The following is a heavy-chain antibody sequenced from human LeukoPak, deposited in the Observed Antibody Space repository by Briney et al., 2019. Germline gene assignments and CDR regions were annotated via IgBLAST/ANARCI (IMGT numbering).Heavy chain of an antibody. CDR2: IYSGGST. J-gene: IGHJ4*02. Sequence: GGSLRLSCAASGFTVSSNYMSWVRLAPGKGLEWVSVIYSGGSTYYADSVKGRFTISRDNSKNTLYLQMNSLRAEDTAVYYCATTPLWSAIRYWGQGTLATVSS. V-gene: IGHV3-53*01. CDR1: GFTVSSNY. CDR3: ATTPLWSAIRY. D-gene: IGHD3-3*01.